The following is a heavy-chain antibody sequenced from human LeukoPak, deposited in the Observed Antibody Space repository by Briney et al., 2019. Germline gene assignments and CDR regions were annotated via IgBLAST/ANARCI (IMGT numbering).Heavy chain of an antibody. J-gene: IGHJ4*02. CDR1: GYSFTGYY. Sequence: GASVKVSCKASGYSFTGYYMHWVRQAPGQGPEWMGWINPNTGGTNYAQKFQGRVTMTRDTSISTAYMELSRLRSDDTAVYYCARERSRYPGGSFGYWGQGTLVTVSS. CDR3: ARERSRYPGGSFGY. V-gene: IGHV1-2*02. D-gene: IGHD3-16*01. CDR2: INPNTGGT.